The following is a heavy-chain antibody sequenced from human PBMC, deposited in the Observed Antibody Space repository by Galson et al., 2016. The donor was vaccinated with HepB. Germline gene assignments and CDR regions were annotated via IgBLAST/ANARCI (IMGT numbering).Heavy chain of an antibody. V-gene: IGHV3-11*06. CDR3: ARVGGEWPLEY. D-gene: IGHD3-16*01. Sequence: SLRLSCAASGFTFNDYSLAWIRQAPGKGLEWISYISRSGSDTIYSDSVKGRFTISRDNAKKSLYLQRNSLRVEDTAVFYCARVGGEWPLEYWGQGTLVTFSS. J-gene: IGHJ4*02. CDR2: ISRSGSDT. CDR1: GFTFNDYS.